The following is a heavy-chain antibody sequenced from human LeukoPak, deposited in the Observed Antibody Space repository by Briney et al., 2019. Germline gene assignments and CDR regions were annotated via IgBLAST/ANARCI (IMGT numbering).Heavy chain of an antibody. D-gene: IGHD3-10*01. J-gene: IGHJ4*02. V-gene: IGHV4-59*08. CDR1: GGSINNYY. CDR3: ARHYGP. CDR2: IYYSGST. Sequence: SETLSLTCTVSGGSINNYYWAWIRQPPGKGLEWMGYIYYSGSTDYNPSLKSRVTISVDTSKNQFSLKLNSVTATDTAVYYCARHYGPWGQGTLVTVSS.